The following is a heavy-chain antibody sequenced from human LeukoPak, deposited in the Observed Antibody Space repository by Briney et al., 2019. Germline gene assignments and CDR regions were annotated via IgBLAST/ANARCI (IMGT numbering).Heavy chain of an antibody. CDR2: FDPEDGET. Sequence: ASVKVSCKVSGYTLTELSMHWVRQAPGKGLEWMGGFDPEDGETIYAQKFQGRVTMTRDTSISTAYMELSRLRSDDTAVYYCARDDLDDFWSGYYRHFDYWGQGTLVTVSS. CDR3: ARDDLDDFWSGYYRHFDY. J-gene: IGHJ4*02. D-gene: IGHD3-3*01. CDR1: GYTLTELS. V-gene: IGHV1-24*01.